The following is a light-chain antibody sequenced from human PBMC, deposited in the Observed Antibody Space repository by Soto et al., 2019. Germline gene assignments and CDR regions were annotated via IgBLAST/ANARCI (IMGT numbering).Light chain of an antibody. Sequence: EIVVTQSQHTLSLSPWERVTLSCRASQGVRCNYLGWYQQKPGQAPRLLIYDASRRATGIPDRFSGSGSGTDFTLTISRLEPEDSAMYYCQQYGYSPGTFGQGTKVEIK. J-gene: IGKJ1*01. CDR1: QGVRCNY. CDR3: QQYGYSPGT. V-gene: IGKV3-20*01. CDR2: DAS.